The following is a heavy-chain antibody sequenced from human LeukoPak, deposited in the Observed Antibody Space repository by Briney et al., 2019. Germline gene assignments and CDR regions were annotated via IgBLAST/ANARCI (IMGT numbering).Heavy chain of an antibody. CDR1: GYTFTSYY. V-gene: IGHV1-46*01. Sequence: ASVKVSSKASGYTFTSYYMHWVRQAPGQGLEWMGIINPSGGSTSYAQKFQGRVTMTWDTSTSTVYMELSSLRSEDTAVYYCARDTGAKYYFDYWGQGTLVTVSS. D-gene: IGHD4-17*01. CDR2: INPSGGST. CDR3: ARDTGAKYYFDY. J-gene: IGHJ4*02.